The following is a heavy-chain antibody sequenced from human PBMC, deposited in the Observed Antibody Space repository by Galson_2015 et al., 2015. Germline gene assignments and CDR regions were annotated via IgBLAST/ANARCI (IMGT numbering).Heavy chain of an antibody. J-gene: IGHJ3*02. CDR2: IKSKTDGGTT. D-gene: IGHD3-3*01. CDR1: GLTFSNAW. V-gene: IGHV3-15*01. Sequence: SLRLSCAASGLTFSNAWMSWVRQAPGKGLEWVGRIKSKTDGGTTDYAAPVKGRFTISRDDSKNTLYLQMNSLKTEDTAVYYCTTYHDFWSGYRYDAFDIWGQGTMVTVSS. CDR3: TTYHDFWSGYRYDAFDI.